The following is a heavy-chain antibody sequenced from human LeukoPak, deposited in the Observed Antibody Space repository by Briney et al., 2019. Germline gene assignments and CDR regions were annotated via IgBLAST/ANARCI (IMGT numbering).Heavy chain of an antibody. CDR1: GFTFSSYW. Sequence: GGSLRLSCAASGFTFSSYWMSWVRQAPGKGLEWVANIKQDGSEKYYVDSVKGRFTISRDNAKNSLYLQMNSLRAEDTAVYYCAKDRIAVAGRVDYWGQGTLVTVSS. J-gene: IGHJ4*02. CDR3: AKDRIAVAGRVDY. V-gene: IGHV3-7*03. D-gene: IGHD6-19*01. CDR2: IKQDGSEK.